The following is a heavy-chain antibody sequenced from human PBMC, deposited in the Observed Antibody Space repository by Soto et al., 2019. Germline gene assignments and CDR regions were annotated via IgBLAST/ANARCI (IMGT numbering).Heavy chain of an antibody. CDR2: ISAYNGNT. J-gene: IGHJ3*02. Sequence: GASVKVSCKASGYTFTSYGISWVRQAPGQGLEWMGWISAYNGNTNYAQKLQGRVTMTTDTSTSTAYMELRSLRSDDTAVYYCARDYDILTGSGAFDIWGQGTMVTVSS. D-gene: IGHD3-9*01. V-gene: IGHV1-18*01. CDR1: GYTFTSYG. CDR3: ARDYDILTGSGAFDI.